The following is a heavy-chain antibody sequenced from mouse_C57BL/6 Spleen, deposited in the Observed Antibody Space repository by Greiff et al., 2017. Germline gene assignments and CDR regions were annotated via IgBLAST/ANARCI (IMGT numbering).Heavy chain of an antibody. CDR1: GFTFSDYY. V-gene: IGHV5-16*01. D-gene: IGHD2-2*01. J-gene: IGHJ2*01. CDR2: INYDGSST. Sequence: EVKLVESEGGLVQPGSSMKLSCTASGFTFSDYYMAWVRQVPEKGLEWVANINYDGSSTYYLNSLKSRFIISRDNAKNILYLQMSSLKSEDTATYYCARDGYPPFDYWGQGTTLTVSS. CDR3: ARDGYPPFDY.